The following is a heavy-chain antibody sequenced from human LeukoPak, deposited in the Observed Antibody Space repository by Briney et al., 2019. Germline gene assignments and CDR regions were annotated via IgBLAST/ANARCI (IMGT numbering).Heavy chain of an antibody. V-gene: IGHV4-61*08. D-gene: IGHD5-18*01. CDR3: ASGRGLYSFYAFNI. CDR1: GGSISSGDYY. CDR2: IYYSGST. Sequence: PSETLSLTCTVSGGSISSGDYYWNWIRQHPGKGLEWIGFIYYSGSTNYNPSLESRVTISVDTSKNQFSLKLSSVTAADTAVYYCASGRGLYSFYAFNIWGQGTMVTVSS. J-gene: IGHJ3*02.